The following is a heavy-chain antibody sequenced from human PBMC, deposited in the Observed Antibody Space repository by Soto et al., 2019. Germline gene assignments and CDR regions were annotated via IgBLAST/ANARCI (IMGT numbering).Heavy chain of an antibody. CDR2: IYYSGST. Sequence: SETLSLTCTVSGGSISSGGYYWSWIRQHPGKGLDWIGYIYYSGSTYYNPSLKSRVTISVDTSKNQFSLKLSSVTAADTAVYYCARDSTLVVVDAPSFGMDVWGQGTTLTVSS. CDR3: ARDSTLVVVDAPSFGMDV. V-gene: IGHV4-31*03. J-gene: IGHJ6*02. CDR1: GGSISSGGYY. D-gene: IGHD2-15*01.